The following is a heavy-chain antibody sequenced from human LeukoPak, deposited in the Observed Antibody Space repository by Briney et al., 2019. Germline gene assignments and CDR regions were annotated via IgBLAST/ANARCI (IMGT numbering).Heavy chain of an antibody. Sequence: SETLSLTCAVYGGSFSGYYWTWIRQPPGKGLEWIGEINDSGWTNYNPSLKSRVTISVDTSKNQFSLKLSSVTAADTAVYYCARHVLAVGQWLVREPIGPFDSWGQGTLVTVSS. CDR3: ARHVLAVGQWLVREPIGPFDS. V-gene: IGHV4-34*01. CDR1: GGSFSGYY. D-gene: IGHD6-19*01. J-gene: IGHJ4*02. CDR2: INDSGWT.